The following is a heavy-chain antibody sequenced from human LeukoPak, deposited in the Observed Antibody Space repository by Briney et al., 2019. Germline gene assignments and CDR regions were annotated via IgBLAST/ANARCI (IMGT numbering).Heavy chain of an antibody. D-gene: IGHD3-22*01. CDR3: ARGAALSAYDTPNNGRRSDY. CDR2: ISSSSSTI. J-gene: IGHJ4*02. CDR1: GFTFSSYS. Sequence: GGSLRLSCAASGFTFSSYSMNWVRQAPRKGLEWVSYISSSSSTIYYADSVKGRFTISRDNAKNSLYLQMNSLRAEDTAVYYCARGAALSAYDTPNNGRRSDYWGQGTLVTVSS. V-gene: IGHV3-48*01.